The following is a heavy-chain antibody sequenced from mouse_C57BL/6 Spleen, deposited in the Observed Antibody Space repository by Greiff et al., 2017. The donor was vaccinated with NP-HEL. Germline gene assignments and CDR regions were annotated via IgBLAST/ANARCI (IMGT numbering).Heavy chain of an antibody. V-gene: IGHV1-64*01. CDR3: ARGENSPWFAY. CDR1: GYTFTSYW. J-gene: IGHJ3*01. Sequence: VQPQQSGAELVKPGASVKLSCKASGYTFTSYWMHWVKQRPGQGLEWIGMIHPNSGSTNYNEKFKSKATLTVDKSSSTAYMQLSSLTAEDSAVYYCARGENSPWFAYWGQGTLVTVSA. CDR2: IHPNSGST.